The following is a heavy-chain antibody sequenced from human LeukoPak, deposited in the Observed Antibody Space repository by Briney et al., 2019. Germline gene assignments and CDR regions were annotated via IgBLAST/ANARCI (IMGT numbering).Heavy chain of an antibody. D-gene: IGHD3-22*01. CDR3: ARLLDNDISGDPDTFDV. J-gene: IGHJ3*01. V-gene: IGHV4-59*11. Sequence: SETLSLTCTVSGGSLSGHYWSWLRQPPGKRREWVGYVSYTGRTKYNASLQGRVSISIDTSKSQFSLKLTSATSAHTAVYSCARLLDNDISGDPDTFDVWGQETTVIVSS. CDR1: GGSLSGHY. CDR2: VSYTGRT.